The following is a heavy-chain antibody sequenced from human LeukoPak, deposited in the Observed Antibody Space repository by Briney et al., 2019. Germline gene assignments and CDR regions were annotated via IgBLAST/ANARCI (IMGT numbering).Heavy chain of an antibody. D-gene: IGHD5-12*01. J-gene: IGHJ3*02. Sequence: GESLKISCRGSGYSFTSYWIGWVRQMPGKGLEWMGIIYSGDSDTRYSPSFQGQVTISADRSISTAYLQWSSLKASDTAMYYCARHLSGYDPAFDIWGQGTMVTVSS. V-gene: IGHV5-51*01. CDR1: GYSFTSYW. CDR3: ARHLSGYDPAFDI. CDR2: IYSGDSDT.